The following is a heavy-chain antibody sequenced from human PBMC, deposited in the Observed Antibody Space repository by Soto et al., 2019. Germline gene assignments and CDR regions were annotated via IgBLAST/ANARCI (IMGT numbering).Heavy chain of an antibody. J-gene: IGHJ4*02. CDR1: GFTFSSYG. CDR2: ISNDGSNT. CDR3: GGGHYFADY. D-gene: IGHD3-22*01. V-gene: IGHV3-30*03. Sequence: QVQLVESGGGVVQPGRSLRLSCAASGFTFSSYGMHWVRQAPGKGLEWVALISNDGSNTYYVDSVKGRFTISRDNSKNTMDLQMNRRGADDTSVYYCGGGHYFADYWGQGTLIT.